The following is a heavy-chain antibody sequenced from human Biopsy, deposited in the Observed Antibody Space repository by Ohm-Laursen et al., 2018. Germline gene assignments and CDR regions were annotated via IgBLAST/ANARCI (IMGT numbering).Heavy chain of an antibody. V-gene: IGHV3-66*01. CDR1: GFTVYNNY. Sequence: GSLRLSCSAPGFTVYNNYMTWVRQAPGKGLEWVSLIYSGGDTRYADSVKGRFTISRDSSKNTLYLQMNSLRVEDTAVYYCARDRRDWQHFFDYWGQGTEVIVSS. J-gene: IGHJ4*02. CDR3: ARDRRDWQHFFDY. D-gene: IGHD3-3*02. CDR2: IYSGGDT.